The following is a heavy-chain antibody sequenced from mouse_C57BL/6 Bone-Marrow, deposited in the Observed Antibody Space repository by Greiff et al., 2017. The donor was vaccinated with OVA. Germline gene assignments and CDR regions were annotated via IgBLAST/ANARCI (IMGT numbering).Heavy chain of an antibody. Sequence: EVQLQQSGAELVRPGASVKLSCTASGFNIKDDYMHWVKQRPEQGLEWIGWIDPENGDTEYASKFQGKATITADTSSNTAYLQVSSLTSEDTAVYYCTTLITTVVADAMDYWGQGTSVTGSS. CDR2: IDPENGDT. CDR3: TTLITTVVADAMDY. CDR1: GFNIKDDY. V-gene: IGHV14-4*01. J-gene: IGHJ4*01. D-gene: IGHD1-1*01.